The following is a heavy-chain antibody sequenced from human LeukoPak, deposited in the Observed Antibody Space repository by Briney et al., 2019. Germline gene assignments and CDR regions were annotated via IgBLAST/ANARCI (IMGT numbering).Heavy chain of an antibody. Sequence: SETLSLTCAVYGGSFSGYYWSWIRQPPGKGLEWIGEINHSGSTNYNPSLKSRVTISVDTSKNQFSPKLSSVTAADTAVYYCARQGREGRLTPFDYWGQGTLVTVSS. CDR1: GGSFSGYY. V-gene: IGHV4-34*01. D-gene: IGHD3-10*01. CDR2: INHSGST. J-gene: IGHJ4*02. CDR3: ARQGREGRLTPFDY.